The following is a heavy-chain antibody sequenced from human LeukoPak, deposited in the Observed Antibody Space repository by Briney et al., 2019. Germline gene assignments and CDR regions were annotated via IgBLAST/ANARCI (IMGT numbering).Heavy chain of an antibody. CDR2: ISGSGGST. D-gene: IGHD3-3*01. CDR1: GFTFSSYA. V-gene: IGHV3-23*01. CDR3: AKDRDMYYDFWSGYSPFDY. Sequence: GGSLRLSCAASGFTFSSYAMSWVRQAPGKGLEWVSAISGSGGSTYYADSVKGRFTISRDNSKNTLYLQMNGLRAEDTAVYYCAKDRDMYYDFWSGYSPFDYWGQGTLVTDSS. J-gene: IGHJ4*02.